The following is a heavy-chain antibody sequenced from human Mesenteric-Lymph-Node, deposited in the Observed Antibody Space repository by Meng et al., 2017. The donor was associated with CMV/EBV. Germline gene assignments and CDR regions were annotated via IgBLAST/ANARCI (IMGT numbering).Heavy chain of an antibody. V-gene: IGHV3-33*08. J-gene: IGHJ4*02. CDR3: ARGLWTGYFLDH. CDR2: IWFDGNTK. CDR1: GFTFSSYT. D-gene: IGHD3/OR15-3a*01. Sequence: GESLKISCAASGFTFSSYTMHWVRQAPGKGLEWVAFIWFDGNTKNFADSVKGRFTISRDNSKNTLYMQMNSLRAEDTAVYYCARGLWTGYFLDHWGRGTLVTVSS.